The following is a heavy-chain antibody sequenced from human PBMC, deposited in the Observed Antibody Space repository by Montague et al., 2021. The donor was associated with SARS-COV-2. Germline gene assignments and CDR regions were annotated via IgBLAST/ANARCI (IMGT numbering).Heavy chain of an antibody. J-gene: IGHJ6*02. Sequence: ETLSLTCAVYGGSFSGYYWSWIRQPPGKGLEWIGEINHSGSTNYNPSLKSRVTISVDTSKNQFSLKLSSVTAADTAVYYCTREGYQVLWSDYYYYGMDVWGQGTTVAVSS. CDR2: INHSGST. CDR1: GGSFSGYY. D-gene: IGHD2-2*01. V-gene: IGHV4-34*01. CDR3: TREGYQVLWSDYYYYGMDV.